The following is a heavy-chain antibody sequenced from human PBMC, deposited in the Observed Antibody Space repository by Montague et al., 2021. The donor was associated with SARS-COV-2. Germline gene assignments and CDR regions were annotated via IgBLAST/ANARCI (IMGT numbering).Heavy chain of an antibody. Sequence: CAISGDSVSRHSRAWNWLRQSPSRGLEWLGRTYYGSSWNTDYAVSVKSRITISPDTSKNQFSLHLNSVTPEDTAVYYCARGWNYAFDIWSQGTMVTVSS. D-gene: IGHD1-7*01. CDR3: ARGWNYAFDI. V-gene: IGHV6-1*01. J-gene: IGHJ3*02. CDR1: GDSVSRHSRA. CDR2: TYYGSSWNT.